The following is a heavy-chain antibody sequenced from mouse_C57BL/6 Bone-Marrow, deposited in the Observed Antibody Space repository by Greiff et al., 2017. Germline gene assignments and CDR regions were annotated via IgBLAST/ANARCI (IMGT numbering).Heavy chain of an antibody. CDR3: TRDRAYGSSHWYFDV. CDR1: GFTFSSYA. D-gene: IGHD1-1*01. Sequence: DVMLVESGEGLVKPGGSLKLSCAASGFTFSSYAMSWVRQTPEKRLEWVAYISSGGDYIYYADTVKGRFTISRDNARNTLYLQMSSLKSEDTAMYYCTRDRAYGSSHWYFDVWGTGTTVTVSS. CDR2: ISSGGDYI. J-gene: IGHJ1*03. V-gene: IGHV5-9-1*02.